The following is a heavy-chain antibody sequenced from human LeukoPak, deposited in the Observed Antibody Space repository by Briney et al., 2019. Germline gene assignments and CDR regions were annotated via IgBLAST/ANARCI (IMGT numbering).Heavy chain of an antibody. J-gene: IGHJ4*02. V-gene: IGHV1-18*01. D-gene: IGHD3-22*01. CDR1: GYSFTSYG. Sequence: GASVKVSCKASGYSFTSYGISWVRRAPGQGLEWMGWISAYNGNRNYAQKLQGRVTMTTDTSTSTAYMELRSLRSDDTAVYYCARELDYYDSSGYQDYWGQGTLVTVSS. CDR2: ISAYNGNR. CDR3: ARELDYYDSSGYQDY.